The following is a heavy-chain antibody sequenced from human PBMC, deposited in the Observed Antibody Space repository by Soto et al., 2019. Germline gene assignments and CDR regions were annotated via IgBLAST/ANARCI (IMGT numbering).Heavy chain of an antibody. CDR2: ISAYNGNT. D-gene: IGHD3-10*01. V-gene: IGHV1-18*01. Sequence: QVQLVQSGAEVKKPGASVKVSCKASGYTFTSYGISWVRQAPGQGLEWMGWISAYNGNTNYAQKLQGRVTMTTDTXXSXAXXERRSLRSDDTAVYYCAREVPYYYGSGRYRDYFDYWGQGTLVTVSS. CDR1: GYTFTSYG. J-gene: IGHJ4*02. CDR3: AREVPYYYGSGRYRDYFDY.